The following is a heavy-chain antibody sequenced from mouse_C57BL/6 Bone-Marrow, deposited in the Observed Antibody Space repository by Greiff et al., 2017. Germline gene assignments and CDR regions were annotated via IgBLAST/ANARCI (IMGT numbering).Heavy chain of an antibody. J-gene: IGHJ2*01. CDR2: ISYDGSN. CDR3: ARENDGSSRDY. V-gene: IGHV3-6*01. D-gene: IGHD1-1*01. Sequence: ESGPGLVKPSQSLSLTCSVTGYSITSGYYWNWIRQFPGNKLELMGYISYDGSNNYNPSLKNRISITRDTSKNQFFLKLNSVTTEDTATYYCARENDGSSRDYWGQGTTLTVSS. CDR1: GYSITSGYY.